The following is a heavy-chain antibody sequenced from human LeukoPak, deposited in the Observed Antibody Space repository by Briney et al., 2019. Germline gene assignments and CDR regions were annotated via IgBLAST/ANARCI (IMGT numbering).Heavy chain of an antibody. CDR2: ISSSSSYI. J-gene: IGHJ6*03. D-gene: IGHD1-14*01. CDR3: ARGNQPLGSYYYYYMDV. V-gene: IGHV3-21*01. Sequence: GGSLRLSCAASGFTFSSYSMNWVRQAPGKGLEWVSSISSSSSYIYYADSVKGRFTISRDNAKNSLYLQMSSLRAEDTAVYYCARGNQPLGSYYYYYMDVWGKGTTVTVSS. CDR1: GFTFSSYS.